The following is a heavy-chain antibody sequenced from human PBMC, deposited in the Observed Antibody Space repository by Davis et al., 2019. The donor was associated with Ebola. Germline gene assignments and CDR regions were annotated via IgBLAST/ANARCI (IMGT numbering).Heavy chain of an antibody. Sequence: ASVKVSCKASGYTFTSYGISWVRQAPGQGLEWMGWISAYNGNTNYAQKLQGRVTMTEDTSTDTAYMELSSLRSEDTAVYYCASRHLGIAAREVYWGQGTLVTVSS. CDR3: ASRHLGIAAREVY. V-gene: IGHV1-18*01. J-gene: IGHJ4*02. D-gene: IGHD6-6*01. CDR1: GYTFTSYG. CDR2: ISAYNGNT.